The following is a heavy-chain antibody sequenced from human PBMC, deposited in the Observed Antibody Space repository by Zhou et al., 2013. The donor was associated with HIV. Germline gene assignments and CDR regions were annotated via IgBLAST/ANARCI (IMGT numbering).Heavy chain of an antibody. CDR2: IDSSGKT. CDR1: GGSMSRHY. CDR3: ARDLWGPPPDY. Sequence: QVQLQESGPGLLKPSETLFLTCNVSGGSMSRHYWSWIWQPVGKGLEWIGRIDSSGKTNYNPSLRSRVTMSVDMSKSQFSLKMTSVTVADTAFYYCARDLWGPPPDYWGQGTLVTVSS. V-gene: IGHV4-4*07. D-gene: IGHD7-27*01. J-gene: IGHJ4*02.